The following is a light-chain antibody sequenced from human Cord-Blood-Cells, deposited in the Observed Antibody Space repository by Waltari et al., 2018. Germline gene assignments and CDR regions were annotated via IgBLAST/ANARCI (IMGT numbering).Light chain of an antibody. CDR2: GAS. Sequence: EIVLTQSPGTLSLSTGERATLSCRSSQSVSSSYLAWYQQQPGQAPRLLIDGASSRATGIPDRFSGSGSGTDFTLTISRLEPEDFAVYYCQQYGSSPLTFGGGTKVEIK. V-gene: IGKV3-20*01. J-gene: IGKJ4*01. CDR1: QSVSSSY. CDR3: QQYGSSPLT.